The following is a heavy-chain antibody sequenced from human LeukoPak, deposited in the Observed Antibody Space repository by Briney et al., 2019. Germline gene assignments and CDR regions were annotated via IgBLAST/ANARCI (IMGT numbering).Heavy chain of an antibody. CDR1: GYTFTGYY. D-gene: IGHD6-13*01. CDR2: INPNSGGR. V-gene: IGHV1-2*02. CDR3: ARVGAGTRAFDI. Sequence: ASVTVSCKASGYTFTGYYMHWVRQAPGQGLELMGWINPNSGGRNYAQKFQGRVTMTRDTSISTAYMELSRLRSDDTAVYYCARVGAGTRAFDIWGPGTMVSVSS. J-gene: IGHJ3*02.